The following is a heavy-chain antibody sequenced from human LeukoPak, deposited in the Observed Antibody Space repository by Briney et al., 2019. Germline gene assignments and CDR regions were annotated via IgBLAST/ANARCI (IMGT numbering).Heavy chain of an antibody. CDR1: GGTFTSYD. J-gene: IGHJ4*02. D-gene: IGHD5-18*01. Sequence: ASVKVSCKASGGTFTSYDINWVRQATGQGLEWMGWMNPNSGNTGYAQKSQGRVTITRNTSISTAYMELSSLRSEDTAVYYCARGQVGKVRGYSYGLFDWGQGTLVTVSS. V-gene: IGHV1-8*03. CDR2: MNPNSGNT. CDR3: ARGQVGKVRGYSYGLFD.